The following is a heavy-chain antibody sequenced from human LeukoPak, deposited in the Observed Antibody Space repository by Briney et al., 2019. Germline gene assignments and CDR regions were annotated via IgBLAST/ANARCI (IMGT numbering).Heavy chain of an antibody. V-gene: IGHV4-59*08. Sequence: PSETLSLTCTVSGGSISSYYWSWVRQPPGKGLEWIGYIYYSGSTNYNPSLKSRVTISLDTSKNHFSLNVSSVTAADTAVYYCARQISSGWYLFDYWGQGTLVTVSS. CDR3: ARQISSGWYLFDY. D-gene: IGHD6-19*01. CDR1: GGSISSYY. CDR2: IYYSGST. J-gene: IGHJ4*02.